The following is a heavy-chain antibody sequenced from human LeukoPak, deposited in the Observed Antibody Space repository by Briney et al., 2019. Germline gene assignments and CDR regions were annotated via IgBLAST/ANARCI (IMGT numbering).Heavy chain of an antibody. D-gene: IGHD3-22*01. CDR3: AKSRIVVVDAFDI. J-gene: IGHJ3*02. V-gene: IGHV3-53*01. CDR1: GFTVSSNY. CDR2: IYSGGST. Sequence: PGGSLRLSCAASGFTVSSNYMSWVRQAPGKGLEGVSDIYSGGSTYYADSVKGRFTISRHNSKNTLYLQMNSLRAEDTAVYYCAKSRIVVVDAFDIWGQGTMVTVSS.